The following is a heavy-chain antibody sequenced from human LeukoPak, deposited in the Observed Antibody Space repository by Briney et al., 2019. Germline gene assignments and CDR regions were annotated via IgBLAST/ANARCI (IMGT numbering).Heavy chain of an antibody. Sequence: GGSLRLSCEGSGFVFSNYWMSWVRQAPGKGLEWVANIQQHGSETYYGDSVKGRFTISRDNAKNSLYLQMNSLRAEDTAVYYCARDQSVEMATTDAFDIWGQGTMVTVSS. CDR2: IQQHGSET. D-gene: IGHD5-24*01. J-gene: IGHJ3*02. V-gene: IGHV3-7*01. CDR1: GFVFSNYW. CDR3: ARDQSVEMATTDAFDI.